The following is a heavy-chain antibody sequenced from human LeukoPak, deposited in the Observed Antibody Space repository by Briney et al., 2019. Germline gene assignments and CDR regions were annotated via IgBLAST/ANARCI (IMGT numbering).Heavy chain of an antibody. CDR3: ARDRDWGYYDSSGYSDAFDI. J-gene: IGHJ3*02. D-gene: IGHD3-22*01. Sequence: SETLSLTCTVSGGSISSSSYNWGWIRQPPGKGLEWIGSFDNSGSTYYNPSLKSRVTISVDTSKNQFSLKLSSVTAADTAVYYCARDRDWGYYDSSGYSDAFDIWGQGTMVTVSS. CDR1: GGSISSSSYN. V-gene: IGHV4-39*07. CDR2: FDNSGST.